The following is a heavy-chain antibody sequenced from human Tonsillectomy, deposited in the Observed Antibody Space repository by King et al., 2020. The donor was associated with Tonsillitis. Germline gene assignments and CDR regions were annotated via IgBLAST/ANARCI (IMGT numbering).Heavy chain of an antibody. V-gene: IGHV3-33*01. CDR2: IWYDGSNK. J-gene: IGHJ4*02. Sequence: QVQLVESGGGVVQPGRSLRLSCAASRFTFSSYGMHWVRQAPGKGLEWVAFIWYDGSNKYYADSVKGRFTISRDNSKKTLFLQMNSLRVEDTAVYYCARDVPKGIVVVPAATPFDYWGQGTLVTVSS. D-gene: IGHD2-2*01. CDR1: RFTFSSYG. CDR3: ARDVPKGIVVVPAATPFDY.